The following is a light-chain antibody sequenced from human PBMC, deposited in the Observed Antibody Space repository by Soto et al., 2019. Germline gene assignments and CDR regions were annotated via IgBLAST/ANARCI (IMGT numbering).Light chain of an antibody. CDR3: AAWDDSLSGSYV. V-gene: IGLV1-47*02. J-gene: IGLJ1*01. CDR1: TSNIGSNY. CDR2: NHN. Sequence: QSVLIQPPSASGTPGQRVTISCSGSTSNIGSNYVYWYQQLPGTAPNLLIYNHNQRPSGVPDRFSGSKSGTSASLAISGLRSEDEADYYCAAWDDSLSGSYVFGTGTKLTVL.